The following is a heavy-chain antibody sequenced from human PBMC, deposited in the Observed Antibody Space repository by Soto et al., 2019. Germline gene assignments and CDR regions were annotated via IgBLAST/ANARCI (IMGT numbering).Heavy chain of an antibody. CDR2: INAGNGNT. J-gene: IGHJ4*02. V-gene: IGHV1-3*01. Sequence: ASVKVSCKDSGYTFTSYAMHWVRQATGQRLERMGWINAGNGNTKYSQKFQGRVTITRDTSASTAYMELSSLRSEDTAVYYCAREINKRYDFWSGYHPVDYWGQGTLVTVSS. CDR1: GYTFTSYA. CDR3: AREINKRYDFWSGYHPVDY. D-gene: IGHD3-3*01.